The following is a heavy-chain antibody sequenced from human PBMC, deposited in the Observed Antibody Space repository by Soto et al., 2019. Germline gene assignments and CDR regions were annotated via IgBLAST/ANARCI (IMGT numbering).Heavy chain of an antibody. CDR3: ARAYTLRLSSSGVGY. CDR1: GYTFTSYY. CDR2: INPSGGST. V-gene: IGHV1-46*01. D-gene: IGHD6-6*01. J-gene: IGHJ4*02. Sequence: ASVKVSCKASGYTFTSYYMHWVRQAPGQGLEWMGIINPSGGSTSYAQKFQGRVTMTRDTSTSTVYMELSSLRSEDTAVYYCARAYTLRLSSSGVGYWGQGTLVTVS.